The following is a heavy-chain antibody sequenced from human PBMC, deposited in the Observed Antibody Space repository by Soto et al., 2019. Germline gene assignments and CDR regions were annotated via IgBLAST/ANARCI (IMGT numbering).Heavy chain of an antibody. J-gene: IGHJ1*01. V-gene: IGHV3-33*01. Sequence: GGSLRLSCAASGFTFSSYGMHWVRQAPGKGLEWVAVIWYDGSNKYYADSVKGRFTISRDNSKNTLYLQMNSLRAEDTAVYYCARDRVTIFGVVGEDEYFQHWGQGTLVTVSS. CDR3: ARDRVTIFGVVGEDEYFQH. CDR2: IWYDGSNK. CDR1: GFTFSSYG. D-gene: IGHD3-3*01.